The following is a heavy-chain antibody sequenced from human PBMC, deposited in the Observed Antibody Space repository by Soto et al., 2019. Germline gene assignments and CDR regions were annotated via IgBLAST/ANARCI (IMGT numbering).Heavy chain of an antibody. Sequence: GGSLRLSCAASGFTFSTYSMNWGRQAPGQGLEWVSYISSRSYTIYYVDSVKGRFTISRDNAKNSLYLQMNSLRDEDTAVYYCARGGSSSDNGLDVWGQGTTVTVSS. V-gene: IGHV3-48*02. D-gene: IGHD6-6*01. CDR2: ISSRSYTI. CDR3: ARGGSSSDNGLDV. J-gene: IGHJ6*02. CDR1: GFTFSTYS.